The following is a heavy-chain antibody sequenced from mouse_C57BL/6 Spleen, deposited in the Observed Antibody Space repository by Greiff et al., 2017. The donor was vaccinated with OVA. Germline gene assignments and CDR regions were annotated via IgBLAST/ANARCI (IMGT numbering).Heavy chain of an antibody. Sequence: EVKLMESGGGLVKPGGSLKLSCAASGFTFSSYAMSWVRQTPEKRLEWVATISDGGSYTYYPDNVKGRFTISRDNAKNNLYLQMSHLKSEDTAMYYCAREGDYGEAWFAYWGQGTLVTVSA. D-gene: IGHD2-4*01. CDR2: ISDGGSYT. CDR1: GFTFSSYA. J-gene: IGHJ3*01. V-gene: IGHV5-4*01. CDR3: AREGDYGEAWFAY.